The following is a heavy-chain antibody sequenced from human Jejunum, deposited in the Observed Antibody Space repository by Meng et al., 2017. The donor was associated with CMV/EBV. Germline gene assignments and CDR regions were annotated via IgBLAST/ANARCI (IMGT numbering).Heavy chain of an antibody. V-gene: IGHV3-30-3*01. CDR1: TFKNYA. CDR3: ARDGDYCTNGVCYFDY. D-gene: IGHD2-8*01. CDR2: ISYDGIHI. J-gene: IGHJ4*02. Sequence: TFKNYARHWVRQAPGEGLEGVAVISYDGIHISYLDSVKGRFTISRDNSKNTLYLQMNGLRSEDTAVYYCARDGDYCTNGVCYFDYWGQGTPVTVSS.